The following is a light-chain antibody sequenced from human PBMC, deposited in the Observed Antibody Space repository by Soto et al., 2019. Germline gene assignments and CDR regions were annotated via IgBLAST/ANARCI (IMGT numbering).Light chain of an antibody. CDR1: QSVTNNF. J-gene: IGKJ1*01. CDR3: QQYGSTITWT. Sequence: EVVLTQSPGTVSLSPGERATLSCRASQSVTNNFLAWYQQKPGQAPRLLIYAASSRATGIPDRFSGSGSGTDFTLSISRLEPEDFAVDYCQQYGSTITWTFGQGTKVEFK. V-gene: IGKV3-20*01. CDR2: AAS.